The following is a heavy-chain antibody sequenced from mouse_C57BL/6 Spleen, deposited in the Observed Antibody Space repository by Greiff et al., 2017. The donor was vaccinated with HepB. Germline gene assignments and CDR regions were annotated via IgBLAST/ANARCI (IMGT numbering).Heavy chain of an antibody. CDR1: GYTFTSYT. J-gene: IGHJ4*01. D-gene: IGHD4-1*01. CDR3: AAGTGTSYYYAMDY. Sequence: VKLQESGAELARPGASVKMSCKASGYTFTSYTMHWVKQRPGQGLEWIGYINPSSGYTKYNQKFKDKATLTADKSSSTAYMQLSSLTSEDSAVYYCAAGTGTSYYYAMDYWGQGTSVTVSS. CDR2: INPSSGYT. V-gene: IGHV1-4*01.